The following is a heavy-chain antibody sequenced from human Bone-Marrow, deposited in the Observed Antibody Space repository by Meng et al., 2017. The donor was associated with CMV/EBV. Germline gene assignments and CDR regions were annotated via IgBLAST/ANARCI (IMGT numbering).Heavy chain of an antibody. CDR3: AKEGIQGIFDY. D-gene: IGHD5-18*01. CDR1: GFTFSSYA. CDR2: ISYDGSNK. Sequence: GGSLRLSCAASGFTFSSYAMHWVRQAPGKGLEWVAVISYDGSNKYYADSVKGRFTISRDNSKNTLYLQMNSLRAEDTAVYYCAKEGIQGIFDYWGQGTLVTLSS. J-gene: IGHJ4*02. V-gene: IGHV3-30*04.